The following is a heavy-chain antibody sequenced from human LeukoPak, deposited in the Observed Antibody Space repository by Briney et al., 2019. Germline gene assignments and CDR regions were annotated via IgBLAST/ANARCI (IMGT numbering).Heavy chain of an antibody. CDR3: ARAPISGSYSQYFYMDV. J-gene: IGHJ6*03. V-gene: IGHV3-9*01. D-gene: IGHD3-10*01. Sequence: GGSLRLSCAASGFSFGDYAMHWVRQAPGKGLEWVSGITWNSDIKAYADAVKGRFTVSRDNAKNSLYLQMNSLRSDDTALYYCARAPISGSYSQYFYMDVWGKGTMVTISS. CDR2: ITWNSDIK. CDR1: GFSFGDYA.